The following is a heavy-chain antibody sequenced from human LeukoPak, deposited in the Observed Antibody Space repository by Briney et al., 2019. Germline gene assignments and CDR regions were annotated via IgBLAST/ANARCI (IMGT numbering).Heavy chain of an antibody. Sequence: GASVKVSCKASGYTFTGYYMHWVRQAPGQGLEWMGWINPNSGGTNYAQKFQGWVTMTRDTSISTAYMELSRLRSDDTAVYYCARDFDSSWYYFDYWGQGTLVTVSS. CDR1: GYTFTGYY. J-gene: IGHJ4*02. D-gene: IGHD6-13*01. CDR2: INPNSGGT. V-gene: IGHV1-2*04. CDR3: ARDFDSSWYYFDY.